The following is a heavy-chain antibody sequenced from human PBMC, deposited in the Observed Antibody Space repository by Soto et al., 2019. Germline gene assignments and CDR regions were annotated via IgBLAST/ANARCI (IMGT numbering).Heavy chain of an antibody. J-gene: IGHJ6*02. V-gene: IGHV3-73*01. CDR1: GFTFSGSA. CDR2: IRSKANSYAT. D-gene: IGHD4-17*01. Sequence: EVQLVESGGGLVQPGGSLKLSCAASGFTFSGSAMHWVRQASGKGLEWVGRIRSKANSYATAYAASVKGRFTISRDDSKNTAYLQMNSLKTEDTAVYYCTRPFYGDYDYYYYGMDVWGQGTTVTVSS. CDR3: TRPFYGDYDYYYYGMDV.